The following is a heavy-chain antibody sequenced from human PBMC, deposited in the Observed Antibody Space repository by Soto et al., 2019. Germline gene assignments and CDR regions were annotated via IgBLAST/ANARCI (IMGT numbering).Heavy chain of an antibody. D-gene: IGHD2-8*02. CDR3: ASSVLVTSTMNYFDL. J-gene: IGHJ4*02. CDR2: IYPDDYDT. V-gene: IGHV5-51*01. CDR1: GYSFSNLW. Sequence: GESLKISCQASGYSFSNLWIAWVRQMPGEGLEWLGIIYPDDYDTRYSPSFLGQVTISADKSIETTYLQWSSLKASDTAIYFCASSVLVTSTMNYFDLWGQGTLVTVSS.